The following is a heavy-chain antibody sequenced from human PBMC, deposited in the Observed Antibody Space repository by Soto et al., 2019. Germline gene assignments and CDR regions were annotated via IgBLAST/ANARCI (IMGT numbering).Heavy chain of an antibody. V-gene: IGHV3-53*01. CDR1: GLTVSHNY. CDR2: LYTEGTT. D-gene: IGHD3-16*01. CDR3: VRPRPSGENYGMDV. Sequence: EVQLVESGGGLIQPGGSLRLSCVASGLTVSHNYMAWVRQAPEMGLEWVSILYTEGTTYYADSVKGRFPISRDSSKNPLFLQMDSLRAEDTAVYYCVRPRPSGENYGMDVWGQGTTVTVSS. J-gene: IGHJ6*02.